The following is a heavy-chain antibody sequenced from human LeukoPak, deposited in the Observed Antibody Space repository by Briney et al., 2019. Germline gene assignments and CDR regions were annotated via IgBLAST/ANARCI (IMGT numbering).Heavy chain of an antibody. Sequence: GGSLRLSCVGSGFTFSSYNMNWVRQAPGKGLEWVSSISSSSSYIYYADSVKGRFTISRDNAKNSLYLQMNSLRAEDTAVYYCARDPFFAGYSSSWYDYWGQGTLVTVSS. J-gene: IGHJ4*02. V-gene: IGHV3-21*01. CDR1: GFTFSSYN. D-gene: IGHD6-13*01. CDR3: ARDPFFAGYSSSWYDY. CDR2: ISSSSSYI.